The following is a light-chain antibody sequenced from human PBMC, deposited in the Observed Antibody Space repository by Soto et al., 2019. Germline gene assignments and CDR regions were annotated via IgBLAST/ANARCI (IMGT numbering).Light chain of an antibody. Sequence: DIKMTHSPSSLSASIGDRVTITCRASQSISSSLNWYQQKPGKAPKLLIYAASSFQSGVPSRFSGRGSGTDFTLTISSLQPEDFATYYCQQSYSTPQTFGPGTKVD. J-gene: IGKJ3*01. V-gene: IGKV1-39*01. CDR1: QSISSS. CDR2: AAS. CDR3: QQSYSTPQT.